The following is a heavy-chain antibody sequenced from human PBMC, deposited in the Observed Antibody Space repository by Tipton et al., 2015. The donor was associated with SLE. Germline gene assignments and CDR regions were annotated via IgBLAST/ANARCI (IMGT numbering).Heavy chain of an antibody. D-gene: IGHD2-2*01. CDR3: ARDCSSSSCYPYAFDI. V-gene: IGHV4-61*05. CDR2: TYYSGST. CDR1: GGSISRSSYS. Sequence: TLSLTCTVSGGSISRSSYSWGWIRQPPGKGLEWIGYTYYSGSTNYNPSLKSRVTILVDMSKNQFSLKLSSVTAADTAVYYCARDCSSSSCYPYAFDIWGQGTMVTVFS. J-gene: IGHJ3*02.